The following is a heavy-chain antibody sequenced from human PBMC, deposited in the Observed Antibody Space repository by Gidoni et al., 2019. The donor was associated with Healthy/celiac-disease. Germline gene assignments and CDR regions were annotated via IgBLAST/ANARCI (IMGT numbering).Heavy chain of an antibody. V-gene: IGHV3-9*01. D-gene: IGHD1-26*01. J-gene: IGHJ4*02. CDR1: GFTFYDYA. Sequence: EVQLVESGGGLLQPVRSLILSCPASGFTFYDYAMHWVRQAPGKGLEWVSGISWKSGSIGYADSVKGRFTISRDNAKNSLYLQMNSLRAEDTALYYCERSIVGATPRPFDYWGQGTLVTVSS. CDR2: ISWKSGSI. CDR3: ERSIVGATPRPFDY.